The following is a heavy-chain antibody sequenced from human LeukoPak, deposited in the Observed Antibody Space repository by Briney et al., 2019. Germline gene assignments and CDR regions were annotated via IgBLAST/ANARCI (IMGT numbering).Heavy chain of an antibody. CDR1: GGSISSYY. V-gene: IGHV4-59*01. J-gene: IGHJ6*03. Sequence: SETLSLTCTVSGGSISSYYWSWIRQPPGKGLEWIGYIYYAGSTNYNPSLKSRVTISVDTSKNQFSLKLSSVTAADTAVYYCTRGSIAYYYMDVWGKGTTVTISS. CDR2: IYYAGST. CDR3: TRGSIAYYYMDV. D-gene: IGHD3-22*01.